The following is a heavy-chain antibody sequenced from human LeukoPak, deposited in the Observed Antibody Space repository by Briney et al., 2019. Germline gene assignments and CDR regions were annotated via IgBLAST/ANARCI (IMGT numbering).Heavy chain of an antibody. D-gene: IGHD6-19*01. CDR3: ARAYSGWDYYFDY. J-gene: IGHJ4*02. Sequence: PGGSLRLSCAASGFTFGSYAMSWVRQPPGKGLEWIGSIYYSGSTYYNPSLKSRVTISVDTSKNQFSLKLSSVTAADTAVYYCARAYSGWDYYFDYWGQGTLVTVSS. V-gene: IGHV4-39*07. CDR2: IYYSGST. CDR1: GFTFGSYA.